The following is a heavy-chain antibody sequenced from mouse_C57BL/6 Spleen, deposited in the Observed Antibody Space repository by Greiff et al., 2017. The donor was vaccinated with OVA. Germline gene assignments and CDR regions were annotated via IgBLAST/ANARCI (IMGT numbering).Heavy chain of an antibody. CDR3: TGIYDYDVYYFDY. D-gene: IGHD2-4*01. J-gene: IGHJ2*01. CDR1: GFTFSNYW. V-gene: IGHV6-3*01. Sequence: EVKLEESGGGLVQPGGSMKLSCVASGFTFSNYWMNWVRQSPEKGLEWVAQIRLKSDNYATHYAESVKGRFTISRDDSKSSVYLQMNNLRAEDTGIYYCTGIYDYDVYYFDYWGQGTTLTVSS. CDR2: IRLKSDNYAT.